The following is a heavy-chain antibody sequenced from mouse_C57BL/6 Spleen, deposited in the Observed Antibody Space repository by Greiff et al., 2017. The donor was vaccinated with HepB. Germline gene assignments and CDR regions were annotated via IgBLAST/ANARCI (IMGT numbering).Heavy chain of an antibody. CDR3: ARSGYGSSLGYAMDY. D-gene: IGHD1-1*01. CDR2: IDPSDSYT. CDR1: GYTFTSYW. Sequence: VQLQQPGAELVMPGASVKLSCKASGYTFTSYWMHWVKQRPGQGLEWIGEIDPSDSYTNYNQKFKGKSTLTVDKSSSTAYMQLSSLTSEDSAVYYCARSGYGSSLGYAMDYWGQGTSVTVSS. J-gene: IGHJ4*01. V-gene: IGHV1-69*01.